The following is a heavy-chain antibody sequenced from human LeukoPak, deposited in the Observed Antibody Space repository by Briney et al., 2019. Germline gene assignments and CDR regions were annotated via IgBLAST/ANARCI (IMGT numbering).Heavy chain of an antibody. CDR1: GGSFSGYY. Sequence: PSETLSLTCAVYGGSFSGYYWSWIRQPPGKGLEWIGEINHSGNTNYNPSLKSRVTISVDTSKNQFSLKLSSVTAADTAVYYCARAESGSYPTDYWGQGTLVTVSS. V-gene: IGHV4-34*01. D-gene: IGHD1-26*01. CDR2: INHSGNT. J-gene: IGHJ4*02. CDR3: ARAESGSYPTDY.